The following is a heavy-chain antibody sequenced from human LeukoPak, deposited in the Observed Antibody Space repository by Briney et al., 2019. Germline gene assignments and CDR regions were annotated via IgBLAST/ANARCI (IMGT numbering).Heavy chain of an antibody. D-gene: IGHD2-21*02. Sequence: GGSLRLSCAASGFPFSSHAMSWVRQPPGKGLEWVSAISNGRTYYADSVRGRFTISRDDSKNTVSLQMNSLRDEDTALYYCVREAGYCASVCLKSNWFDPWGQGTLVTVSS. CDR3: VREAGYCASVCLKSNWFDP. CDR1: GFPFSSHA. CDR2: ISNGRT. J-gene: IGHJ5*02. V-gene: IGHV3-23*01.